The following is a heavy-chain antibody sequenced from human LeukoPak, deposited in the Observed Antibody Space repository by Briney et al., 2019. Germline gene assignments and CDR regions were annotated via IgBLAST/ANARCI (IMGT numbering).Heavy chain of an antibody. CDR2: INPNSGGT. CDR3: ARGSRGYCSSTSCSNSPYYYYYMDV. CDR1: GYTFTGHY. Sequence: ASVKVSCKASGYTFTGHYMHWVRQAPGQGLEWMGWINPNSGGTNYAQKFQGRVIMTRDTSISTVYMELSRLRSDDTAVYYCARGSRGYCSSTSCSNSPYYYYYMDVWGKGTTVTVSS. V-gene: IGHV1-2*02. D-gene: IGHD2-2*01. J-gene: IGHJ6*03.